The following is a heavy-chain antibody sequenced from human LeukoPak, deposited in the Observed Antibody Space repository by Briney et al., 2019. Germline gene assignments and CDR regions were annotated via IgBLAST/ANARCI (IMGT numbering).Heavy chain of an antibody. CDR1: GFTFSSYA. V-gene: IGHV3-23*01. Sequence: GGSLRLSCAASGFTFSSYAMSWVRQAPGKGLEWVSAISGSGGSTYHADSVKGRFTISRDNSKNTLYLQMNSLRAEDTAVYYCAKPDSLRYFDWLLSFDYWGQGTLVTVSS. J-gene: IGHJ4*02. CDR2: ISGSGGST. D-gene: IGHD3-9*01. CDR3: AKPDSLRYFDWLLSFDY.